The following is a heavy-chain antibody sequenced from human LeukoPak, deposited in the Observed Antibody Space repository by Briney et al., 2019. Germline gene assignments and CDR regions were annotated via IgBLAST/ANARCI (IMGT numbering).Heavy chain of an antibody. CDR2: IYHSGST. CDR1: GYSINSGYY. D-gene: IGHD3-3*01. Sequence: SSETLSLTCAVSGYSINSGYYWGWIRQPPGKGLEWIGSIYHSGSTYYNPSLKSRVTISLDTSKNQFSLQLTSVTAADTAVYYCASYDFWSGYYYDYWGQGTLVTVSS. CDR3: ASYDFWSGYYYDY. J-gene: IGHJ4*02. V-gene: IGHV4-38-2*01.